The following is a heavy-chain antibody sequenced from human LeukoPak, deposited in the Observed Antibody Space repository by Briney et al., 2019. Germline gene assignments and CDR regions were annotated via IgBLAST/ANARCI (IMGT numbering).Heavy chain of an antibody. CDR1: GGSISSGGYS. Sequence: PSQTLSLTCAVSGGSISSGGYSWSWIRQPPGKGLEWIGYTYHSGSTYYNPSLKSRVTISVDRSKNQFSLKLSSVTAADTAVYYCARGNSGSYYSLDYWGQGTLVTVSS. CDR3: ARGNSGSYYSLDY. J-gene: IGHJ4*02. CDR2: TYHSGST. D-gene: IGHD3-10*01. V-gene: IGHV4-30-2*01.